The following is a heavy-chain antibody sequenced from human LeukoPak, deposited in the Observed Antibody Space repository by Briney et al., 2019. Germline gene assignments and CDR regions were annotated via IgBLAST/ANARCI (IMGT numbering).Heavy chain of an antibody. Sequence: SGTLSLTCGVSGGSITSTNYWTWVRQPPGKGLEWIGEVNLQGSTNYNPSLMGRVAISVDMSENHISLQLTSVTAADTAVYYCATDSSTWYFDYWGQGTQVTVSS. D-gene: IGHD6-13*01. V-gene: IGHV4-4*02. CDR3: ATDSSTWYFDY. CDR1: GGSITSTNY. J-gene: IGHJ4*02. CDR2: VNLQGST.